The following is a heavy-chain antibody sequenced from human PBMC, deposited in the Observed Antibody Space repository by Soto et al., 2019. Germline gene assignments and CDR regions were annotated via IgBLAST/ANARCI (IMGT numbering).Heavy chain of an antibody. Sequence: SETLSLTCTVSGGSISSGDYYWSWIRQPPGKGLEWIGYIYYSGSTYYNPSLKSRVTISVDTSKNQFSLKLSSVTAADTAVYYCARRDRSGFSYWLDTWGQGXLVTVYS. V-gene: IGHV4-30-4*01. D-gene: IGHD3-22*01. CDR1: GGSISSGDYY. CDR3: ARRDRSGFSYWLDT. CDR2: IYYSGST. J-gene: IGHJ5*02.